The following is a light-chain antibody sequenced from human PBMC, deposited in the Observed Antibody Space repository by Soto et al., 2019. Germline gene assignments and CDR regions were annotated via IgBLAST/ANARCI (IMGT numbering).Light chain of an antibody. Sequence: DIQMTQSPSSVSASVGDRVTITCRASQGVGTWLAWFQQKPGEAPRLLIYTASTLHSGVPSRFSGSGSWTDFTLTITSLQPEDFATYYCQQGDSVPLTFGGGTKVEIK. J-gene: IGKJ4*01. V-gene: IGKV1-12*01. CDR3: QQGDSVPLT. CDR2: TAS. CDR1: QGVGTW.